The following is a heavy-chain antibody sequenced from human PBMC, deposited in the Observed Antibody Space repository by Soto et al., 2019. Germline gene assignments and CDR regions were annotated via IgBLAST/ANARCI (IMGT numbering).Heavy chain of an antibody. V-gene: IGHV4-39*01. CDR2: INYRGST. CDR3: ATQGGSNEADYYFDS. Sequence: SATLTLTGTVSGGSIGSSSYDGGWIRQPPGKGVEWIGSINYRGSTYYNPSFKSRLTMSVDTSKNQFSLKLSSVTAADKAVYYCATQGGSNEADYYFDSWGQGTLVPVSS. J-gene: IGHJ4*02. D-gene: IGHD1-1*01. CDR1: GGSIGSSSYD.